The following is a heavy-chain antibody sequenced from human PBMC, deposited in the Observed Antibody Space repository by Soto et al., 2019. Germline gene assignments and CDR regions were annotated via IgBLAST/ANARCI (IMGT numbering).Heavy chain of an antibody. J-gene: IGHJ4*02. CDR3: ARYSSEYYFDS. D-gene: IGHD6-25*01. Sequence: SETLSLTCTVSGDSISTNSYSWGWIRQPPGQGLEWIGLFYYSGSTHYNPSLKSRLTVSVDTSKNQFSLKVSSVTAADTAVYYWARYSSEYYFDSGGQGPLVPVS. CDR1: GDSISTNSYS. CDR2: FYYSGST. V-gene: IGHV4-39*01.